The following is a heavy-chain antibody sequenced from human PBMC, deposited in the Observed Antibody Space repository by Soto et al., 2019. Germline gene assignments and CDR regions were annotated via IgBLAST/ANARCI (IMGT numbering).Heavy chain of an antibody. J-gene: IGHJ6*03. CDR3: ARDLGNSGYDKAPYYYYYYMDV. D-gene: IGHD5-12*01. CDR1: GFTFSSYG. CDR2: IWYDGSNK. V-gene: IGHV3-33*01. Sequence: PGGSLRLSCAASGFTFSSYGMHWVRQAPGKGLEWVAVIWYDGSNKYYADSVKGRFTISRDNSKNTLYLQMNSLRAEDTAVYYCARDLGNSGYDKAPYYYYYYMDVWGKGTTVTVSS.